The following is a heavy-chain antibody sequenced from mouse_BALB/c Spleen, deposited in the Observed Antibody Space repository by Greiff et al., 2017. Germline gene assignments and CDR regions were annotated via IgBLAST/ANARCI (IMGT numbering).Heavy chain of an antibody. V-gene: IGHV5-4*02. J-gene: IGHJ3*01. Sequence: EVQGVESGGGLVKPGGSLKLSCAASGFTFSDYYMYWVRQTPEKRLEWVATISDGGSYTYYPDNVKGRFTISRDNAKNNLYLQMISLKSEDTAMYYCAREGTGTRFAYWGQGTLVTVSA. CDR1: GFTFSDYY. CDR3: AREGTGTRFAY. D-gene: IGHD4-1*01. CDR2: ISDGGSYT.